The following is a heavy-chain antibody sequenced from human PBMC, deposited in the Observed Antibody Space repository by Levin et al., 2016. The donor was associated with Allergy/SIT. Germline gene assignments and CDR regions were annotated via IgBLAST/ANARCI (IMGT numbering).Heavy chain of an antibody. D-gene: IGHD5-18*01. CDR3: ARHGYSYGLFDY. CDR1: GFTFSSYW. CDR2: INSDGSST. V-gene: IGHV3-74*01. J-gene: IGHJ4*02. Sequence: GESLKISCAASGFTFSSYWMHWVRQAPGKGLVWVSRINSDGSSTSYADSVKGRFTISRDNAKNTLYLQMNSLRAEDTAVYYCARHGYSYGLFDYWGQGTLVTVSS.